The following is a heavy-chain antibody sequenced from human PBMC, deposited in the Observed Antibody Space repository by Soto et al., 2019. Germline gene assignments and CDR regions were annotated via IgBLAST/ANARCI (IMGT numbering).Heavy chain of an antibody. CDR2: TYYRSKWYN. D-gene: IGHD6-13*01. V-gene: IGHV6-1*01. J-gene: IGHJ5*01. Sequence: PSETLSLTCAISGDSVSTNSATWTWIRQSPSRGLEWLGRTYYRSKWYNDYAVSLKSRLTISPDTSKNQFSLQLNSVTPEDTAVYYCARLIGSSWFDSWGQETLVTVPQ. CDR1: GDSVSTNSAT. CDR3: ARLIGSSWFDS.